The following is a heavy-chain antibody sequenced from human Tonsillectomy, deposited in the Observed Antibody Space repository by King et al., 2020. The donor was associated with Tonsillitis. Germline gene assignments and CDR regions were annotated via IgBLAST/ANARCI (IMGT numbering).Heavy chain of an antibody. V-gene: IGHV5-51*01. CDR1: GYSFTSYW. CDR2: IYPGDSDT. J-gene: IGHJ4*02. Sequence: QLVQSGAEVKKPGESLKISCKGSGYSFTSYWIGWVRQMPGKGLEWMGIIYPGDSDTRYSPSFQGQVTISAGKSISTAYLQWSSLKASDTAMYYCARSLPIPGYSSSWYQFDYWGQGTLVTVSS. D-gene: IGHD6-13*01. CDR3: ARSLPIPGYSSSWYQFDY.